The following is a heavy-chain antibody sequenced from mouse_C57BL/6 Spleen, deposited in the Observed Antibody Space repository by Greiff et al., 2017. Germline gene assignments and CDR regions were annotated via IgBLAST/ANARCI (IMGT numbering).Heavy chain of an antibody. J-gene: IGHJ3*01. CDR1: GYTFTSYT. Sequence: QVQLQQSGAELARPGASVKMSCKASGYTFTSYTMHWVKQRPGQGLEWIGYINPSSGYTKYNQKFKDKATLTADKSSSTAYMQLSSLTSEDSAVYYCASYGSSYMLAYWGQGTLVTVSA. D-gene: IGHD1-1*01. V-gene: IGHV1-4*01. CDR2: INPSSGYT. CDR3: ASYGSSYMLAY.